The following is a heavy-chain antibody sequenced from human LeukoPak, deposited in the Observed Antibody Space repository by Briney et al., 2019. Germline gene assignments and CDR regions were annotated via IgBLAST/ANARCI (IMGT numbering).Heavy chain of an antibody. CDR2: ISDSDGST. CDR1: GFTFSSYA. D-gene: IGHD1-26*01. CDR3: AKEVIGSHFDF. Sequence: GGSLRLSCAASGFTFSSYAMSWVRQAPGQGLEWVSAISDSDGSTNYADSVKGRFAISRDNSKNTLYLQMNSLRAEDTAVYYCAKEVIGSHFDFWGQGTLVTVS. J-gene: IGHJ4*02. V-gene: IGHV3-23*01.